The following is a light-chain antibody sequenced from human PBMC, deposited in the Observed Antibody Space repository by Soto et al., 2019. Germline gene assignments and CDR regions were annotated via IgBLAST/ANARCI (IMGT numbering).Light chain of an antibody. CDR2: EVN. CDR3: TSYRSRNNVA. J-gene: IGLJ3*02. CDR1: RSDVGGYNF. V-gene: IGLV2-14*01. Sequence: QSALTQPASVSGSPGQSITISCTGTRSDVGGYNFVSWYQQHPGKPPKVLIYEVNNRPSGVSDRFSGSKSGNTASLTISGLQAEDEADYYCTSYRSRNNVAFGGGTKLTVL.